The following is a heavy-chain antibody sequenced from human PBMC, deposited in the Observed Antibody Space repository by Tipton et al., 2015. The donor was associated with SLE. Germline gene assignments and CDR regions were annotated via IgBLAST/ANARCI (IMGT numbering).Heavy chain of an antibody. CDR2: IYRGGGT. J-gene: IGHJ5*02. V-gene: IGHV3-53*01. CDR3: ARVDFSGVASP. Sequence: SLRLSCAVSGFTINTNYMSWVRQAPGKGLEWVSVIYRGGGTYYADSVKGRFTISRDNSKNTLYLQMNSLRAEDTAVYYCARVDFSGVASPWGQGTLVTVSS. CDR1: GFTINTNY. D-gene: IGHD3-3*01.